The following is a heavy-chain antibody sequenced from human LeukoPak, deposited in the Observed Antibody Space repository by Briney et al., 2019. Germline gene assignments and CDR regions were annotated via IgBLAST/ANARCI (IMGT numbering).Heavy chain of an antibody. V-gene: IGHV4-59*01. CDR3: ASSGSGWFYYYYGMDV. J-gene: IGHJ6*04. CDR1: GGSISSYY. CDR2: IYYSGST. D-gene: IGHD6-19*01. Sequence: SETLSLTCTVSGGSISSYYWSWIRQPPGKGLEWIGYIYYSGSTNYNPSLKSRVTISVDTSKNQFSLKLSSVTAADTAVYYYASSGSGWFYYYYGMDVWGKGTTVTVSS.